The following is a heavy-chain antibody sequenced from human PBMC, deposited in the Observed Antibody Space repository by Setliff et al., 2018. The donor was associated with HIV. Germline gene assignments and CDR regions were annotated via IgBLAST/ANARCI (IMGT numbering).Heavy chain of an antibody. Sequence: SETLSLTCAVYSGSFSGYYWSWIRQPPGKGLEWIGEINHSGSTNYNPTLKSRVTISIDTSKNQISVKLNFVTAADTALYYCAREQWLVTRGYFDSWGQGIMVTVSS. CDR2: INHSGST. D-gene: IGHD6-19*01. J-gene: IGHJ4*02. CDR1: SGSFSGYY. V-gene: IGHV4-34*01. CDR3: AREQWLVTRGYFDS.